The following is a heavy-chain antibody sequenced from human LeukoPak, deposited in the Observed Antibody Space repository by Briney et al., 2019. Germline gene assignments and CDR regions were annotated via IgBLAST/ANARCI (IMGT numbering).Heavy chain of an antibody. D-gene: IGHD6-13*01. Sequence: SETLSRTCTVSGGSISSGGYYWSWIRQHPGKGLEWIGDIYDSGTTYYNPSLKSRFTIPVDTSKNQFSLKLGSVTAADTAVYYCARVFKVLIKYSGSRCIDNWGQGTLVTVSS. CDR3: ARVFKVLIKYSGSRCIDN. CDR1: GGSISSGGYY. V-gene: IGHV4-31*03. CDR2: IYDSGTT. J-gene: IGHJ4*02.